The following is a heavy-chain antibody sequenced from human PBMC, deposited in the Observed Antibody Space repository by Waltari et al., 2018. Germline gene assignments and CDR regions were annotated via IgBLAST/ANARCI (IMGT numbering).Heavy chain of an antibody. CDR3: AKDVLRLGELSDFDY. Sequence: QVQLVESGGGVVQPGRSLRLSCAASGFPFSRYGMHWVRQAPGKGLEWVAVISYDGSNKYYADSVKGRFTISRDNSKNTLYLQMNSLRAEDTAVYYCAKDVLRLGELSDFDYWGQGTLVTVSS. D-gene: IGHD3-16*02. CDR1: GFPFSRYG. J-gene: IGHJ4*02. CDR2: ISYDGSNK. V-gene: IGHV3-30*18.